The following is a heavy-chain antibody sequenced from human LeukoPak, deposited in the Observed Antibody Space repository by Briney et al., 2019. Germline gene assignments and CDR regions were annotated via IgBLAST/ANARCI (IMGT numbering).Heavy chain of an antibody. Sequence: SETLSLTCTVSGGSISISSDYWGWIRQPPGKGLEWIGDIYYSGTTNYNPSLKSRVTMSVDTSKNQFSLKLNSATAANTAVYYCSRRLSTRSYYLDDWGQGTLVTVSS. CDR3: SRRLSTRSYYLDD. CDR2: IYYSGTT. D-gene: IGHD2/OR15-2a*01. V-gene: IGHV4-39*01. CDR1: GGSISISSDY. J-gene: IGHJ4*02.